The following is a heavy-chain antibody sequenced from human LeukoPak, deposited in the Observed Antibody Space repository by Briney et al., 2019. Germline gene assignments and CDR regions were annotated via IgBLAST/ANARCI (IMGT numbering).Heavy chain of an antibody. Sequence: PGGSLRLSCAASGFTFSSYSMNWVRQAPGKGLEWVSSISSSSSYIYYADSVKGRFTISRDNAKNSLYLQMNSLRAEDAAVYYCARDKKTSGSYYVPFRYWGQGTLVTVSS. D-gene: IGHD1-26*01. J-gene: IGHJ4*02. V-gene: IGHV3-21*01. CDR1: GFTFSSYS. CDR3: ARDKKTSGSYYVPFRY. CDR2: ISSSSSYI.